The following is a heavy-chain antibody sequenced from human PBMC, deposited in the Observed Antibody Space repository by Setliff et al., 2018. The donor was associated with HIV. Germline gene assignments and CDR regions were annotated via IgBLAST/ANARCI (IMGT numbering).Heavy chain of an antibody. D-gene: IGHD5-12*01. Sequence: ASVKVSCKPSGYTFTTYGLSWVRQAPGQGLEWMGWISGYNGITKYSQKLQGRVTMTTDTSTSTAYMELSSLRSEDTAVYYCARDPMATITGDAFDIWGQGTMVTVSS. CDR2: ISGYNGIT. CDR3: ARDPMATITGDAFDI. CDR1: GYTFTTYG. V-gene: IGHV1-18*01. J-gene: IGHJ3*02.